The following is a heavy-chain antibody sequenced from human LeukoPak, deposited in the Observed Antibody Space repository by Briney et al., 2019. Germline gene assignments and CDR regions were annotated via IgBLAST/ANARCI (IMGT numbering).Heavy chain of an antibody. CDR3: AKDRYYDGSGPNWFDP. J-gene: IGHJ5*02. V-gene: IGHV3-30*18. CDR1: GFTFSSYG. Sequence: PGGSLRLSCAASGFTFSSYGMHWVRQAPGKGPEWVAVISYDGSNKCYADSVKGRFTISRDNSKNTLYLQMNSLRAEDTAVYYCAKDRYYDGSGPNWFDPWGQGTLVTVSS. CDR2: ISYDGSNK. D-gene: IGHD3-22*01.